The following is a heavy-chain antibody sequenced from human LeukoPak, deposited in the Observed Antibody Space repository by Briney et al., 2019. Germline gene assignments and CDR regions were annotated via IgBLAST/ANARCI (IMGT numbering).Heavy chain of an antibody. CDR2: TDTSGNYI. V-gene: IGHV3-21*01. D-gene: IGHD3-16*01. Sequence: GGSLRLSCAASGFTFSNYGMNWVRQAPGKGLEWVSFTDTSGNYIYYGDSVKGRFTISRDNAKNLVFLQMNGLRAEDTAVYYCARDTTYSYNYWGQGTLVTVSS. J-gene: IGHJ4*02. CDR3: ARDTTYSYNY. CDR1: GFTFSNYG.